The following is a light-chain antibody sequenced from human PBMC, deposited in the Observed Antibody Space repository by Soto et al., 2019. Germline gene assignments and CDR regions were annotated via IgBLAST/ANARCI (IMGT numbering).Light chain of an antibody. V-gene: IGKV3-11*01. Sequence: NVLKQSAATLSLSKGERATLSCRASQSVSSYLAWYQQKPGQAPRLLIYDASNRATGIPARFSGSGSGTDFTLTISSLEPEDFAVYYCQQRSNWPPKLTFGGGTKVDIK. CDR1: QSVSSY. CDR3: QQRSNWPPKLT. J-gene: IGKJ4*01. CDR2: DAS.